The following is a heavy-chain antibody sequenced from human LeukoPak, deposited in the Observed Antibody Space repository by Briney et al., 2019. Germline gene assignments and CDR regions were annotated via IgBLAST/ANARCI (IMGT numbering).Heavy chain of an antibody. Sequence: ASVKVSCKASGYTFTSYGISWVRQAPGQGLEWMGWISAYNGNTNYTQKFQGRVTMTRDTSISTAYMELSRLRSDDTAVYFCARGFSGPTKNWFDPWGQGTRVTVSS. CDR3: ARGFSGPTKNWFDP. V-gene: IGHV1-18*01. CDR1: GYTFTSYG. CDR2: ISAYNGNT. D-gene: IGHD6-25*01. J-gene: IGHJ5*02.